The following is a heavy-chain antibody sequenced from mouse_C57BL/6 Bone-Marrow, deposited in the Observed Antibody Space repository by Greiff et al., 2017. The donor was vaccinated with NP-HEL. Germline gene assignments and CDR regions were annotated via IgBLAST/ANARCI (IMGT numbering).Heavy chain of an antibody. CDR1: GYTFTSYW. J-gene: IGHJ2*01. V-gene: IGHV1-50*01. Sequence: VQLQQPGAELVKPGASVKLSCKASGYTFTSYWMQWVKQRPGQGLEWIGEIDPSDSYTNYNQKFKGKATLTVDTSSSTAYMQLSSLTSEDSAVYDCARGSIYYGNYGDYWGQGTTLTVSS. CDR3: ARGSIYYGNYGDY. CDR2: IDPSDSYT. D-gene: IGHD2-1*01.